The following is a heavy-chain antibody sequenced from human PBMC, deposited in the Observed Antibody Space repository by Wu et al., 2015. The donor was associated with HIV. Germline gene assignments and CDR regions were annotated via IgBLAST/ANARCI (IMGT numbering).Heavy chain of an antibody. J-gene: IGHJ5*02. Sequence: QAQLVQSGPEAKRPGASVNVSCKASYILTTYPIGWVRQAPGQRLEWMGWMNPRNGYIKPAQRYQDRITMSTNNSAHTAYMELRSLTSDDTAIYFCAVLYNLEPVKDILDTWGRGNSGHRLL. CDR3: AVLYNLEPVKDILDT. V-gene: IGHV1-18*01. CDR2: MNPRNGYI. CDR1: YILTTYP. D-gene: IGHD3-16*01.